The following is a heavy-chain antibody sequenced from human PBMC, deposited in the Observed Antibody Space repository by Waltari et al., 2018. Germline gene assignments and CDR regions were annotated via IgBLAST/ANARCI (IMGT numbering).Heavy chain of an antibody. Sequence: EVQLVQSGAEVKKPGESLKISCEGSGYNFNNYWIGWVRQMPGKGLEWIGIIYPGDSDTRSSPSCQGQVTISGDRSISTVYLQWNSLKASDSAIYYCARRSTSSLWYFDIWGRGTLVTVSS. CDR3: ARRSTSSLWYFDI. V-gene: IGHV5-51*03. CDR1: GYNFNNYW. D-gene: IGHD6-6*01. CDR2: IYPGDSDT. J-gene: IGHJ2*01.